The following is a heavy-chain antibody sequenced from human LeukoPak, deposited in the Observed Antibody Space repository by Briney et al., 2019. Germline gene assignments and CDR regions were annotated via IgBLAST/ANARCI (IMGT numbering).Heavy chain of an antibody. D-gene: IGHD3-3*01. Sequence: SVKVSCRTSGGNSNFFAINWVRQAPGQGLEWMGVIKPMFGTGSIPNIATGDYAQKFQGRLSMNADESSTTAYMELSSLRSGDTAVYFCAREIFDSTSGVSQGFDYWGQGTLVTVSS. CDR2: IKPMFGTG. CDR1: GGNSNFFA. CDR3: AREIFDSTSGVSQGFDY. J-gene: IGHJ4*02. V-gene: IGHV1-69*13.